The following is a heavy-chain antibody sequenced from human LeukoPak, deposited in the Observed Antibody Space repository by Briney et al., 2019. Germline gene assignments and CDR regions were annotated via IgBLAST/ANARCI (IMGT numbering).Heavy chain of an antibody. CDR2: INAGNGNT. V-gene: IGHV1-3*01. D-gene: IGHD3-22*01. Sequence: ASVKVSCKASGYTFTSYAMNWVRQAPGQGLEWMGWINAGNGNTKYSQKFQGRVTITRDTSASTAYMELSSLRSEDTAVYYCARDNLGYDYDSSGFDYWGQGTLVTVSS. J-gene: IGHJ4*02. CDR1: GYTFTSYA. CDR3: ARDNLGYDYDSSGFDY.